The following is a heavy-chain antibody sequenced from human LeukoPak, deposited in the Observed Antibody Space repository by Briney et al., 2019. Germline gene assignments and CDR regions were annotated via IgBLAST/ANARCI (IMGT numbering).Heavy chain of an antibody. CDR2: MNPNSGNT. CDR1: GYTFTSYD. V-gene: IGHV1-8*01. CDR3: ARVITMIRGVIIGWFDP. Sequence: ASVKVSCKASGYTFTSYDINWVRQATGQGLEWMGWMNPNSGNTGYAQKLQGRVTMTSNTSISTAYMELSSLRSEDTAVYYCARVITMIRGVIIGWFDPWGQGTLVTVSS. J-gene: IGHJ5*02. D-gene: IGHD3-10*01.